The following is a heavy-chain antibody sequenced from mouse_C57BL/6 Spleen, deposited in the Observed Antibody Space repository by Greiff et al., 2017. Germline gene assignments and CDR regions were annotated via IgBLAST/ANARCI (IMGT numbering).Heavy chain of an antibody. CDR2: IDPGNGNT. V-gene: IGHV14-3*01. CDR3: ARRAMVTTSYFDY. Sequence: EVQLQQSVAELVKPGASVKFSCTASGFTIKNTCMHWVKQRPEQGLEWIGGIDPGNGNTKYAPKFQGQATIPADTSSNTAYLQLSSLTSEDTAIFYCARRAMVTTSYFDYWGQGTTLTVSS. CDR1: GFTIKNTC. J-gene: IGHJ2*01. D-gene: IGHD2-2*01.